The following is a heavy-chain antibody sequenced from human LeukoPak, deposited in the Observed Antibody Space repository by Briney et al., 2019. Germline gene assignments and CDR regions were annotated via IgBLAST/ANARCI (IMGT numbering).Heavy chain of an antibody. J-gene: IGHJ5*02. CDR1: GFTFSSYW. Sequence: GSLRLSCAASGFTFSSYWMSWVRQAPGKGLEWLANIHDDGRTAPNPSLRSRLTISQDRSKNQFSLKVSSVTAADTAFYYCAKVLTAAGLDLWGQGILVTVSS. CDR3: AKVLTAAGLDL. CDR2: IHDDGRT. V-gene: IGHV4-4*02. D-gene: IGHD6-25*01.